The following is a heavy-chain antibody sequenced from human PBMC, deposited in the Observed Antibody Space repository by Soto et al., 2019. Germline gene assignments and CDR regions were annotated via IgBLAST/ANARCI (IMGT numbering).Heavy chain of an antibody. CDR1: GVTFSSYG. Sequence: QVQLVESGGGVVQPGRSLRLSCAASGVTFSSYGMHWVRQAPGKGLEWVAVIWYDGSNKYYADSVKGRFTISRDNSKNTLYLQMNSLRAEDTAVYYCARYEGLGVNSDYYGMDVWGQGTTVTVSS. CDR3: ARYEGLGVNSDYYGMDV. D-gene: IGHD3-10*01. V-gene: IGHV3-33*01. J-gene: IGHJ6*02. CDR2: IWYDGSNK.